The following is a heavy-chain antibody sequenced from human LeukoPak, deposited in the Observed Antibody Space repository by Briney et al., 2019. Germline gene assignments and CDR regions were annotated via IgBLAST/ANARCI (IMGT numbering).Heavy chain of an antibody. CDR3: ARGYDFWSGYDGGAFDI. Sequence: ASVKVSCKASGYTFTSYYMHWVRQAPGQGLEWMGIINPSGGSTSYAQKFQGRVTMTRDTSTSTAYMELSSLRSEDTAVYYCARGYDFWSGYDGGAFDIWGQGTMVTVSS. D-gene: IGHD3-3*01. J-gene: IGHJ3*02. CDR2: INPSGGST. V-gene: IGHV1-46*01. CDR1: GYTFTSYY.